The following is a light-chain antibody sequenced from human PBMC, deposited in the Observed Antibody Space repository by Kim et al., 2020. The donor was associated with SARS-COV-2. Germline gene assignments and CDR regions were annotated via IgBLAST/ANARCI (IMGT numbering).Light chain of an antibody. Sequence: GQSITISCTGTSSDVGGYNYVSWYQQHPGNAPKLMIYDVSNRPSGVSNRFSGSKSGNTASLTISGLQAEDEADYYCSSYTSSSTLVFGGGTQLPVL. CDR1: SSDVGGYNY. J-gene: IGLJ3*02. CDR3: SSYTSSSTLV. V-gene: IGLV2-14*03. CDR2: DVS.